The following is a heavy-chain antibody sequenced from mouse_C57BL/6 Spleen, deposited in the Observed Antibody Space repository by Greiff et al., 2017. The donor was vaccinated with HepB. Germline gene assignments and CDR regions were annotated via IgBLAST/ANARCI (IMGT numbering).Heavy chain of an antibody. CDR3: ARSGFHNYGSSRYYFDY. D-gene: IGHD1-1*01. J-gene: IGHJ2*01. V-gene: IGHV1-64*01. Sequence: QVQLQQPGAELVKPGASVKLSCMASGYTFTSYWMHWVKQRPGQGLEWIGMINPNSGSTNYNEKFKSKATLTVDKSSSTAYMQLSSLTSEDSAVYYCARSGFHNYGSSRYYFDYWGRGTTLTVSS. CDR1: GYTFTSYW. CDR2: INPNSGST.